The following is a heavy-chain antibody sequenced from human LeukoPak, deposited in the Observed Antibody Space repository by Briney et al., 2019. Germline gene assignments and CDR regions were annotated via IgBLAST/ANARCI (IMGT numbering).Heavy chain of an antibody. J-gene: IGHJ4*02. CDR1: EFTFSSYS. V-gene: IGHV3-48*02. CDR3: ARDSVSGWPFDY. Sequence: PGGSLRLSCAASEFTFSSYSMNWVRQAPAQGQEWVSYISSSSSTIYYADSVKGRFTISRDNAKNSLYLQMNSLRDEDTGVYYCARDSVSGWPFDYWGQGTLVTVSS. CDR2: ISSSSSTI. D-gene: IGHD6-19*01.